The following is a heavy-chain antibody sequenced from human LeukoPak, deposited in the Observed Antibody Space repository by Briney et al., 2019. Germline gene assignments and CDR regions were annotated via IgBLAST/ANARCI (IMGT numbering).Heavy chain of an antibody. V-gene: IGHV3-48*03. CDR2: TGSSTI. Sequence: PGGSLRLTCTTSQFTFRNYEVNWIRQAPGKGLEWISFTGSSTIQYADSVKGRFTISRDNSKNTLSLQMNSLRVEDTALYYCAKDSSVPYGITDWGRGTLVTVSS. CDR3: AKDSSVPYGITD. CDR1: QFTFRNYE. J-gene: IGHJ4*02. D-gene: IGHD4-17*01.